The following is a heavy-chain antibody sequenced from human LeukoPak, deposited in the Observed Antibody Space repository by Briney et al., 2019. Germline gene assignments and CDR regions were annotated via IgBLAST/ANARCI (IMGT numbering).Heavy chain of an antibody. V-gene: IGHV3-30*18. Sequence: GRSLRLSCAASGFTLSSYGMHWVCQAPGKGLEWVAVISYDGSHKYYADSVKGRFTISRDNSKNTLYLQMNSLRAEDTAVYYCANKGVWGKGTTVTVSS. CDR3: ANKGV. CDR1: GFTLSSYG. CDR2: ISYDGSHK. J-gene: IGHJ6*04.